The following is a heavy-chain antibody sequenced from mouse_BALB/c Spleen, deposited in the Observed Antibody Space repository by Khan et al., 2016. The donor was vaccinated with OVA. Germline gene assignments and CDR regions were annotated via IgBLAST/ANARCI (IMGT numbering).Heavy chain of an antibody. J-gene: IGHJ4*01. CDR3: ARRAGTTYGMDY. CDR2: ILPGSGNI. CDR1: GYTFSNYW. Sequence: QVQLQQPGAELMKPGASVKISCKTTGYTFSNYWIEWIKQRPGHGLEWIGEILPGSGNINYNEKFKGKATFTADTSSNIAYMQLNSLTSEVSADYDCARRAGTTYGMDYWGQGTSVTVSS. D-gene: IGHD3-3*01. V-gene: IGHV1-9*01.